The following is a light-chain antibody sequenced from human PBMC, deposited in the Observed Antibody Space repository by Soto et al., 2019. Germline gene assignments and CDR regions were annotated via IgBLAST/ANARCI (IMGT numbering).Light chain of an antibody. CDR1: SSDVGGHNY. CDR3: SSFASSSSTLV. V-gene: IGLV2-14*01. J-gene: IGLJ2*01. CDR2: EVS. Sequence: QSALTQPASVSGSPGQSITISCTGASSDVGGHNYDSWYQQHPGKVPKLMIYEVSNRPSGVSNRFSGSKSGNTASLTISGLQAEDEADYYCSSFASSSSTLVFGGGTKVTVL.